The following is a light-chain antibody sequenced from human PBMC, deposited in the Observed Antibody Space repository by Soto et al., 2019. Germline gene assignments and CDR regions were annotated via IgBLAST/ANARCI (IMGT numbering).Light chain of an antibody. V-gene: IGLV2-14*03. CDR2: DVS. CDR1: SSDVGAYNY. Sequence: QSVLTQPASVSGSPGQSITISCTGTSSDVGAYNYVSWYQQHPGKAPKLMIYDVSNRPSGVSNRFSGSKSDNTASLTISGLQADDEADYHCSSYRSSSTLVFGGGTKLTVL. J-gene: IGLJ2*01. CDR3: SSYRSSSTLV.